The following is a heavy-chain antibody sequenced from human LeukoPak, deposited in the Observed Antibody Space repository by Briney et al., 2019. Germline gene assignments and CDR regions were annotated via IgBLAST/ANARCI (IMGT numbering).Heavy chain of an antibody. J-gene: IGHJ4*02. D-gene: IGHD3-10*01. CDR3: AAAHGSATRFDY. CDR1: GFTVSSNY. Sequence: WGSLRLSCAASGFTVSSNYMSWVRQAPGKGLEWVSVIYSGGSTYYADSVKGRFTISRDNSKNTLYLQMNSLRAEDTAVYYCAAAHGSATRFDYWGQGTLVTVSS. V-gene: IGHV3-53*01. CDR2: IYSGGST.